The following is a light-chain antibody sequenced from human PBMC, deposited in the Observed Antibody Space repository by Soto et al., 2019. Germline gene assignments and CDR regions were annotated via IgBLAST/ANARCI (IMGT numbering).Light chain of an antibody. CDR2: EVS. CDR3: CSYAGSTTRVQ. Sequence: QSALTQPASVSGSPGQSITISCTGTSSDVDTYKYVSWYPQHPGKAPKLMIYEVSYRPSGVSDRFSGSKSGNTASLTISGLQAEDEADYYCCSYAGSTTRVQFGGGTKLTVL. CDR1: SSDVDTYKY. J-gene: IGLJ2*01. V-gene: IGLV2-14*01.